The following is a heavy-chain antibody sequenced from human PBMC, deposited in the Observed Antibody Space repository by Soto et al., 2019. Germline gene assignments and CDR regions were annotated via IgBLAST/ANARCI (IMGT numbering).Heavy chain of an antibody. CDR1: GDSVSSNSAA. J-gene: IGHJ5*02. CDR2: TYYRSKWYN. V-gene: IGHV6-1*01. CDR3: ARDLAATPGIAVAGPWLDP. Sequence: LSQTLSLTCAISGDSVSSNSAAWNWIRQSPSRGLEWLGRTYYRSKWYNDYAVSVKSRITINPDTSKNQFSLQLNSVTPEDTAVYYCARDLAATPGIAVAGPWLDPWGQGTLVTVSS. D-gene: IGHD6-19*01.